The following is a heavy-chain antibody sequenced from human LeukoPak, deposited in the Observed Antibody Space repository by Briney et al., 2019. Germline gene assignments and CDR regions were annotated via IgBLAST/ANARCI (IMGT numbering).Heavy chain of an antibody. V-gene: IGHV3-30*04. CDR2: ISYDGSNK. D-gene: IGHD3-10*01. CDR3: AREGKTVRGTFSDY. Sequence: PGGSLRLSCAASGFTFSSYAMHWVRQAPGKGLEWVAVISYDGSNKYYADSVKGRFTISRDNSKNTLYLQMYSLRAEDTAVYYCAREGKTVRGTFSDYWGQGTLVTVSS. CDR1: GFTFSSYA. J-gene: IGHJ4*02.